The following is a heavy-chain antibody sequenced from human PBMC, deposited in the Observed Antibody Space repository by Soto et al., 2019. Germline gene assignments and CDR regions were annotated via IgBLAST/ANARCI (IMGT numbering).Heavy chain of an antibody. Sequence: QVQLVESGGGVVQPGTSLRLSCVGSGFTFRSFVIHWVRQAPGKGLEWVALTSYDGSNKYYDEGVKGRFTISRDNSRNTVDLQMNSLRLKDTALNYGARWGTTGGSDGWCQGNLVSVSS. CDR3: ARWGTTGGSDG. D-gene: IGHD3-16*01. CDR1: GFTFRSFV. CDR2: TSYDGSNK. V-gene: IGHV3-30*19. J-gene: IGHJ4*02.